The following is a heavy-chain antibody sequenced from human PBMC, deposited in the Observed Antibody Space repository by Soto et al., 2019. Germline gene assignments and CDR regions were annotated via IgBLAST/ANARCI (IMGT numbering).Heavy chain of an antibody. Sequence: GGSLRLSCAASGFTFSSYAMHWVRQAPGKGLEWVAVISYDGSNIYYADSVKGRFTISRDNSKNTLYLQMNSLRAEDMAAHYCARDSRATGAGAFDIWGLGTMVTVSS. CDR1: GFTFSSYA. D-gene: IGHD1-26*01. CDR2: ISYDGSNI. J-gene: IGHJ3*02. V-gene: IGHV3-30-3*01. CDR3: ARDSRATGAGAFDI.